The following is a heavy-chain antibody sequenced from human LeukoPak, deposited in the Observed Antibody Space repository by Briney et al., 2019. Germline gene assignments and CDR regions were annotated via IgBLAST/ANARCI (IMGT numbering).Heavy chain of an antibody. V-gene: IGHV1-46*01. CDR1: GYTLTSYY. CDR3: ARRSRVGYCSGGSCYSIDY. CDR2: INPSGGST. J-gene: IGHJ4*02. D-gene: IGHD2-15*01. Sequence: ASVKVSCKASGYTLTSYYMHWVRQAPGQGLEWMGIINPSGGSTSYAQKFQGRVTMTRDTSTSTVYMELSSLRSEDTAVYYCARRSRVGYCSGGSCYSIDYWGQGTLVTVSS.